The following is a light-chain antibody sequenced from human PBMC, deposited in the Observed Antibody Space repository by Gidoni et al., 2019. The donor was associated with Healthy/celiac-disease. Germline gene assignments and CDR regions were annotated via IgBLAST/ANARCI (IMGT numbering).Light chain of an antibody. J-gene: IGKJ2*01. CDR3: QQYNSYSYT. CDR2: KAS. Sequence: DIQMTQSPSTLSASVGDRVTITCRASQSISSWLDWYQQKPGKAPKLLIYKASSLESGVPSRFSGSGSGTEFTLTISSLQPDDFATYYCQQYNSYSYTFGQXTKLEIK. CDR1: QSISSW. V-gene: IGKV1-5*03.